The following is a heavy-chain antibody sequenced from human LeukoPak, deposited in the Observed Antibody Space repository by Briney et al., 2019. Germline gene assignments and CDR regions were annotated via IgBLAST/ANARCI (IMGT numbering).Heavy chain of an antibody. CDR3: VRSHQGGFDY. Sequence: GGSLRLSCAASGFTFSSYWMHWVRQDPGKGLVWVSRINYDETTTTYADSVKGRFTISRDNDKNTLYLQMNSLRAEDTAVYYCVRSHQGGFDYWGQGTLVTVSS. CDR2: INYDETTT. D-gene: IGHD2-2*01. V-gene: IGHV3-74*01. CDR1: GFTFSSYW. J-gene: IGHJ4*02.